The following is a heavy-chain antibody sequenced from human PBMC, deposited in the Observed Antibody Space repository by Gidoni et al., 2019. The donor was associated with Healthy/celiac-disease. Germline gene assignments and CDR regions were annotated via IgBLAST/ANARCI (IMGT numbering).Heavy chain of an antibody. V-gene: IGHV1-24*01. D-gene: IGHD3-10*01. CDR3: ATDRITMVRRGFDP. Sequence: QVQLVQSGAEVKKSGASVKVSCKVSGYTLPELSMHWVRQAPGKGLEWMGGFEPEDSETIYAQKFQGRVTMTEDTSTDTAYMELSSLRSEDTAVYYCATDRITMVRRGFDPWGQGTLVTVSS. J-gene: IGHJ5*02. CDR2: FEPEDSET. CDR1: GYTLPELS.